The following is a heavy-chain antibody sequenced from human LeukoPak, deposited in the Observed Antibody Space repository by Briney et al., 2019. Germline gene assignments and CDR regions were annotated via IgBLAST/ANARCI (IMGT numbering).Heavy chain of an antibody. Sequence: ASVKVSCKASGYTFTGYYMHWVRQAPGQGLEWMGGIIPIFGTANYAQKFQGRVTITTDESTSTAYMELSSLRSEDTAVYYCASKAGYLGVWGQGTMVTVSS. D-gene: IGHD1-1*01. CDR3: ASKAGYLGV. CDR1: GYTFTGYY. V-gene: IGHV1-69*05. J-gene: IGHJ3*01. CDR2: IIPIFGTA.